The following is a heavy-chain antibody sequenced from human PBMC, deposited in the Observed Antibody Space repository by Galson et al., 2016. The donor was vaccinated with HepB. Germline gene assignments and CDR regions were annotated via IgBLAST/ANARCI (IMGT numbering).Heavy chain of an antibody. CDR2: IYYTGST. CDR3: ARDRRYDFSSGNPRYGMDV. J-gene: IGHJ6*02. D-gene: IGHD3-3*01. V-gene: IGHV4-61*01. Sequence: ETLSLTCTVSGGSVSSGIYYWSWIRQPPGKGLEWIRHIYYTGSTNYNSSLKSRVTISTDRSKNQFSLKLSSVTAADTALYYCARDRRYDFSSGNPRYGMDVWGQGATVIVSS. CDR1: GGSVSSGIYY.